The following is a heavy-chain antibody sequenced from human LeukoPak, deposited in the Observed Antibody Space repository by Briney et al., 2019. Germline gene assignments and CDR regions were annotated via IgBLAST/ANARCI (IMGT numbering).Heavy chain of an antibody. CDR2: MNPNSGNT. CDR3: ARNYGDYEEFDY. D-gene: IGHD4-17*01. J-gene: IGHJ4*02. V-gene: IGHV1-8*01. CDR1: GYTFTSYD. Sequence: ASVKVSCKASGYTFTSYDINWVRQATGQGLEWMGWMNPNSGNTGYAQKLQGRVTMTTDTSTSTAYMELRSLRSDDTAVYYCARNYGDYEEFDYWGQGTLVTVSS.